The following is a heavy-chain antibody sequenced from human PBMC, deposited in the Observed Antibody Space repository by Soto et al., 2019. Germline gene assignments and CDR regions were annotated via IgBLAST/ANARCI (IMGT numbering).Heavy chain of an antibody. CDR3: ARDGIYCGGDCYSDY. CDR2: IKQDGSEK. J-gene: IGHJ4*02. CDR1: GFTFSSYW. V-gene: IGHV3-7*01. D-gene: IGHD2-21*02. Sequence: GGSLRLSCAASGFTFSSYWMSWVRQAPGKGLEWVANIKQDGSEKYYVDSVKGRFTISRDNAKNSLYLQMNSLRAEDTAVYYCARDGIYCGGDCYSDYWGQGTLVTVSS.